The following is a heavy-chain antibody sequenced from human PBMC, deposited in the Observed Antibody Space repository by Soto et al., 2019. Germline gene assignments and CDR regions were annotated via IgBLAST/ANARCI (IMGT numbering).Heavy chain of an antibody. V-gene: IGHV4-39*01. D-gene: IGHD3-22*01. CDR1: GGSISSSSYY. CDR3: ARQDRSLDSRGYLGDAFDY. CDR2: IYYSGST. Sequence: SETLSLTCTVSGGSISSSSYYWGWIRQPPGKGLEWIGSIYYSGSTYYNPSLKSRVTISVDTSKNQFSLKLSSVTAADTAVYYCARQDRSLDSRGYLGDAFDYWGQGPLVTVYS. J-gene: IGHJ4*02.